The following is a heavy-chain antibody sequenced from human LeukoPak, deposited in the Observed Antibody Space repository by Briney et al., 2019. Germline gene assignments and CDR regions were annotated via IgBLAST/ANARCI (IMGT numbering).Heavy chain of an antibody. CDR3: ARAGGSRYYYAMDV. J-gene: IGHJ6*02. CDR1: GFTFSSYA. Sequence: GGSLRLSCAASGFTFSSYAMHWVRQAPGKGLEWVAVISYDGSNKYYADSVKGRFTISRDNSRNTLYLQMSSLRAVDTAFYYCARAGGSRYYYAMDVWGQGTTVTVSS. V-gene: IGHV3-30-3*01. CDR2: ISYDGSNK. D-gene: IGHD3-16*01.